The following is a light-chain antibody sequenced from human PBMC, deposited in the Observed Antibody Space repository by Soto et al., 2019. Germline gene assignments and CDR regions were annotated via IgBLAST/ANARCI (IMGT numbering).Light chain of an antibody. CDR2: DAS. J-gene: IGKJ1*01. CDR3: HQYHRLRT. V-gene: IGKV1-5*01. Sequence: QRTYPHSSRSASMENRDTITCRASQDINDWLAWYQQKPGNAPKFLIYDASTLQSGVPSRFSGSGSGTEFTLSIISLQPDDFATYYCHQYHRLRTFGQGTKV. CDR1: QDINDW.